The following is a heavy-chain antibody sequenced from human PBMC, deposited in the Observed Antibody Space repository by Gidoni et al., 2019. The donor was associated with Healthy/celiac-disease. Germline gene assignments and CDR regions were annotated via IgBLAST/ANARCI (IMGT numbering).Heavy chain of an antibody. J-gene: IGHJ4*02. CDR3: TRREVVGATAPFDY. Sequence: EVQLVESGGGLVQPGGSLKLPCAASGFTFSGPAMHWVRQASGKGLEWVGRIRSKANSYATAYAASVKGRFTISRDDSKNTAYLQMNSLKTEDTAVYYCTRREVVGATAPFDYWGQGTLVTVSS. V-gene: IGHV3-73*01. CDR1: GFTFSGPA. CDR2: IRSKANSYAT. D-gene: IGHD1-26*01.